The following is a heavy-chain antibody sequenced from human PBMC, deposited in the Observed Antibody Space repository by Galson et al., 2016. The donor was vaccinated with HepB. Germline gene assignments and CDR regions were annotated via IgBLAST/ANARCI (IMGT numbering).Heavy chain of an antibody. D-gene: IGHD3-10*01. CDR3: AKDRGTYFFASGSRGGWFDS. Sequence: SLRLSCAASGFTFSTFGMHWVRQAPGKGLEWVAVIWYDGSIKEYADSLKGRFTVSRDNSKNTLFLQMNSLRADDTAVYYCAKDRGTYFFASGSRGGWFDSWGQGTLVTVSS. CDR2: IWYDGSIK. J-gene: IGHJ5*01. CDR1: GFTFSTFG. V-gene: IGHV3-33*06.